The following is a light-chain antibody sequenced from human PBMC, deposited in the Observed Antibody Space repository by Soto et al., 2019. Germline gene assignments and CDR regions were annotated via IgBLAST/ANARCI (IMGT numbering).Light chain of an antibody. Sequence: DIQMTQSPSSLSASVVDRVTITCRASQGISTYLKWYQQKPGKAPKLLIYAASSLQSGVTSRFSGSGSETDFTLTISSLQPEDFATYSCQHSTTWTFGQGTKV. CDR3: QHSTTWT. CDR1: QGISTY. V-gene: IGKV1-39*01. J-gene: IGKJ1*01. CDR2: AAS.